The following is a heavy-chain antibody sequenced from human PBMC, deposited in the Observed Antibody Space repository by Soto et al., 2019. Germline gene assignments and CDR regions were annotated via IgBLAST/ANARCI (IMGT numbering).Heavy chain of an antibody. CDR2: ISAYNGNT. CDR3: ARAFGGSSWYLKYYFDY. J-gene: IGHJ4*02. D-gene: IGHD6-13*01. Sequence: ASVKVSCKASGYTFTSYGISWVRQAPGQGLEWMGWISAYNGNTNYAQKLQGRVTMTTDTSTSTAYMELRSLRSDDTAVYYCARAFGGSSWYLKYYFDYWGQGTLVTVSS. CDR1: GYTFTSYG. V-gene: IGHV1-18*01.